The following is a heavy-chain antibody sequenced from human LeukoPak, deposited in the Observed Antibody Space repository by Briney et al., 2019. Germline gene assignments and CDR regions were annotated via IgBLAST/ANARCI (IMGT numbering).Heavy chain of an antibody. J-gene: IGHJ4*02. V-gene: IGHV4-34*01. CDR1: GESLSGYY. CDR2: INHSGST. CDR3: ARQDSSGYDPFDY. Sequence: PSETLSLTCAVYGESLSGYYWSWIRQPPGKGLEWIGEINHSGSTNYNPSLKSRVTISVDTSKNQFSLKLSSVTAADTAVYYCARQDSSGYDPFDYWGQGTLVTVSS. D-gene: IGHD3-22*01.